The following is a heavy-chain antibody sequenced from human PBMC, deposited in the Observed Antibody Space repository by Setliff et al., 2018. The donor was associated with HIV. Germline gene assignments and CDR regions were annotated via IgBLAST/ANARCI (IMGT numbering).Heavy chain of an antibody. D-gene: IGHD3-22*01. J-gene: IGHJ6*02. V-gene: IGHV3-33*01. Sequence: PGGSLRLSCAASGFTFSSYGMHWVRQAPGKGLEWVAVIWYDGNNKYYADSVKGRFTISRDNAKNSLYLQMNSLRAEDTAVYYCARRKYYYDSTAYFHYKYYGLDVWGQGTTVTVSS. CDR3: ARRKYYYDSTAYFHYKYYGLDV. CDR1: GFTFSSYG. CDR2: IWYDGNNK.